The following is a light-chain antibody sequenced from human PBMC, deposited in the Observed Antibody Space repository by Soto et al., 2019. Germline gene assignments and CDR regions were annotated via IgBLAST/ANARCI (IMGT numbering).Light chain of an antibody. J-gene: IGKJ2*01. V-gene: IGKV4-1*01. Sequence: DIVMAQSPDSLAVSLGGRATVNCKSSQSVLHSSNSKHYLAWYQQKAGQPPKLLIYWASTRESGVPGRFSGSGSGTDFTLTISSLQAEDVAVYYCQQYYSTPYTFVQGTKLEIK. CDR1: QSVLHSSNSKHY. CDR2: WAS. CDR3: QQYYSTPYT.